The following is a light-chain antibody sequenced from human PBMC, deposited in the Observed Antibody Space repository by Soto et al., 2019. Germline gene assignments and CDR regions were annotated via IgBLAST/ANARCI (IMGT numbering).Light chain of an antibody. Sequence: DIQMTQSPSTLSASVGDRVTITCRASQSIDSWLAWYQHKPGQAPKLLIFKASTLETGVPSRFSGSGSETEFTLTISSLQPDDSATYYCQPYNSYSRTFGQGTKVEIK. J-gene: IGKJ1*01. CDR1: QSIDSW. CDR2: KAS. V-gene: IGKV1-5*03. CDR3: QPYNSYSRT.